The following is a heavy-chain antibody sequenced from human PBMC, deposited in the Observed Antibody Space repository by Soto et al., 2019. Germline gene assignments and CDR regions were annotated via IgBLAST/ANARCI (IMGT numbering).Heavy chain of an antibody. CDR1: GFIFRVNG. D-gene: IGHD3-16*02. V-gene: IGHV3-23*01. CDR3: AKGGVIATFGGVVVPYYFDS. Sequence: GGSLRLSCAVSGFIFRVNGVIWVGQAPGKGLEWVSSIGGNDGATYYADSVKARFTISRDNSKDTLYLQMNNLRTDDTALYYCAKGGVIATFGGVVVPYYFDSWGQGTPVTVSS. CDR2: IGGNDGAT. J-gene: IGHJ4*02.